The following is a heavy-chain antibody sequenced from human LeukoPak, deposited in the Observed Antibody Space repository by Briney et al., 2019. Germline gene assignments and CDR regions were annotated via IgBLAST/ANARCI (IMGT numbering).Heavy chain of an antibody. D-gene: IGHD4-17*01. Sequence: GGSLRLSCAASGFSFSDHYMDWVRQAPGKGLEWVGRSRNKANSYTTEYATSVKGRFNIFRDESKNLLYLQMNSPKTEDTAVYYCATSSEFGDNAELEVWGQGTLVTVSS. CDR3: ATSSEFGDNAELEV. CDR2: SRNKANSYTT. CDR1: GFSFSDHY. V-gene: IGHV3-72*01. J-gene: IGHJ1*01.